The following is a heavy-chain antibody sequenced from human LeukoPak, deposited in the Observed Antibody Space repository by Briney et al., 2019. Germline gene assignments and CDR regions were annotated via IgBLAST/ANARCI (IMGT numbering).Heavy chain of an antibody. D-gene: IGHD1-26*01. CDR3: AREKGGGSYGFAFDI. CDR1: GFTFSSYS. CDR2: ISSSSSYI. Sequence: GGSLRLSCAASGFTFSSYSMNWVRQATGKGLEWVSSISSSSSYIYYADSVKGRFTISRDNAKNSLYLQMNSLRAEDTAVYYCAREKGGGSYGFAFDIWGQGTMVTVSS. V-gene: IGHV3-21*01. J-gene: IGHJ3*02.